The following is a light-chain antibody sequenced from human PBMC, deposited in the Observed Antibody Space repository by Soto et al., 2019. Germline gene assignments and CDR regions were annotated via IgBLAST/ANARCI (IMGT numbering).Light chain of an antibody. CDR1: QRVGGD. J-gene: IGKJ4*01. V-gene: IGKV3-15*01. Sequence: MSQSPATVSLTQGEGATLSCRASQRVGGDVAWYQQKPGQAPRLLIYGASTRPTGIPAWFRGSGSGTEFTLTISSLQSEDFAVYDCQQYNNWPLSFGGGTKVDI. CDR3: QQYNNWPLS. CDR2: GAS.